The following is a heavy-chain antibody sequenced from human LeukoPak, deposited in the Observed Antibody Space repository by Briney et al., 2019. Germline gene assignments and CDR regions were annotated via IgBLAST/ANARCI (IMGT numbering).Heavy chain of an antibody. J-gene: IGHJ4*02. Sequence: ASVKVSCKASGYTFTSYDINWVRQATGQGLEWMGWMNPNSGNTGYAQKFQGRVTITRSTSISTAYMELSSLRSEDTAVYYCARGRDIAARPYYFDYWGQGTLVTVSS. V-gene: IGHV1-8*03. CDR3: ARGRDIAARPYYFDY. CDR2: MNPNSGNT. D-gene: IGHD6-6*01. CDR1: GYTFTSYD.